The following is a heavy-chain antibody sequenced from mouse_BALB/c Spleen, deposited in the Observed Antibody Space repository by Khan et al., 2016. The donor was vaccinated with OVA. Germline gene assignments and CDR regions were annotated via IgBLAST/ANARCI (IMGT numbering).Heavy chain of an antibody. CDR3: ARSLITTWYFDV. CDR2: ISSGSATI. CDR1: GFTFSTFG. V-gene: IGHV5-17*02. Sequence: EVELVESGGGLVQPGGSRKLSCAASGFTFSTFGMHWVRQAPEKGLEWVAYISSGSATIYYADTVKGRITISRDNPKNTLFLQMTSLRSEDTAIYYRARSLITTWYFDVWGAGTTVTVSS. J-gene: IGHJ1*01. D-gene: IGHD2-4*01.